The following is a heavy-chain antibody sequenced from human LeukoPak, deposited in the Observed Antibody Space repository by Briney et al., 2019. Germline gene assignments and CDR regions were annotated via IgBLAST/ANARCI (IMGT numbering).Heavy chain of an antibody. V-gene: IGHV3-15*01. J-gene: IGHJ4*02. Sequence: GGSLRLSCAASGFTFSNAWMSWVRQAPGKGLEWVGCIKTKTDGGTTDYAAPVKGRFTISRDDSKTTLYLQMNSLKTEGTAVYYCTAPAGFHLVYWGQGTLVTVSS. CDR2: IKTKTDGGTT. CDR1: GFTFSNAW. CDR3: TAPAGFHLVY. D-gene: IGHD2-15*01.